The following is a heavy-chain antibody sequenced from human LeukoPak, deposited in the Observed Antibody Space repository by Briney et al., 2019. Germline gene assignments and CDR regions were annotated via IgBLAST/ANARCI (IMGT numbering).Heavy chain of an antibody. CDR3: ARGSHYYDSSGYQPEYFDY. D-gene: IGHD3-22*01. CDR2: IYHSGST. J-gene: IGHJ4*02. CDR1: GGPISSGGYS. V-gene: IGHV4-30-2*01. Sequence: PSETLSLTCAVSGGPISSGGYSWSWIRQPPGKGLEWIGYIYHSGSTYYNPSLKSRVTISVDRSKNQFSLKLSSVTAADTAVYYCARGSHYYDSSGYQPEYFDYWGQGTLVTVSS.